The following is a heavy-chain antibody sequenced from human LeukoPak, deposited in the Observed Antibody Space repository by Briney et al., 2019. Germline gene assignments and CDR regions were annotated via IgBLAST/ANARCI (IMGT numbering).Heavy chain of an antibody. Sequence: PSETLSLTCTVSGGSISSYYWSWIRQPPGKGLEWIGYIYYSGSTNYNPSLKSRVTISVDTSKNQFSLKLSSVTAADTAVYYCARQRIFDSELDYWGQGTLVTVSS. J-gene: IGHJ4*02. CDR3: ARQRIFDSELDY. CDR2: IYYSGST. V-gene: IGHV4-59*08. D-gene: IGHD3-3*01. CDR1: GGSISSYY.